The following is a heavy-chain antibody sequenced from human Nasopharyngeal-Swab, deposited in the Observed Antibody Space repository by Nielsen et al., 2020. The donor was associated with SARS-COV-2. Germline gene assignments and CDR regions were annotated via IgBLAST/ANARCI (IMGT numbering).Heavy chain of an antibody. CDR1: GYTFTSYG. Sequence: ASVQVSCKASGYTFTSYGISWVRQAPGQGLEWMGWISAYNGNTNYVQKIQGRVTMTTDTSTSTAYMELRSLRSDDTAVYYCARDPYSSSLPALYYYYYGMDVWGQGTTVTVSS. D-gene: IGHD6-13*01. CDR2: ISAYNGNT. V-gene: IGHV1-18*01. J-gene: IGHJ6*02. CDR3: ARDPYSSSLPALYYYYYGMDV.